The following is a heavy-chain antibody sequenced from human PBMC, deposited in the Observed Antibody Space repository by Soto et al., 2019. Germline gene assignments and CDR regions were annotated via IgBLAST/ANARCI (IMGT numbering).Heavy chain of an antibody. CDR2: ISSSGSTI. D-gene: IGHD1-26*01. CDR3: ARSPLSGTFKYYYYAMDV. CDR1: RFTFNSYE. J-gene: IGHJ6*02. V-gene: IGHV3-48*03. Sequence: GSLRLSCVASRFTFNSYEMNWVRQAPGKGLEWVSYISSSGSTIYYADSVKGRFTISRDNAKNSLYLQMNSLRAEDTAVYFCARSPLSGTFKYYYYAMDVWGQGTTVTVSS.